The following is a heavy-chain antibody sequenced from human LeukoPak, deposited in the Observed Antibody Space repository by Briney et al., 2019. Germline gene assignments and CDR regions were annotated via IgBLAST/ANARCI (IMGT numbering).Heavy chain of an antibody. CDR3: ATDCSSSSCLQTDY. CDR2: ISSSSSNK. Sequence: PGGSLRLSCAASGFTFSTYEMIWLRQAPGKGLEWVSYISSSSSNKYYADSVEGRFTISRDNAKNSLYLQMNSLRAEDTAVYYCATDCSSSSCLQTDYWGQGTLVTVSS. J-gene: IGHJ4*02. V-gene: IGHV3-48*03. D-gene: IGHD2-2*01. CDR1: GFTFSTYE.